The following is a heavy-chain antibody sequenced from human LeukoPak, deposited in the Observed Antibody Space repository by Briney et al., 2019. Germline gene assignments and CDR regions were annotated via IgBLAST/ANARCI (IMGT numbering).Heavy chain of an antibody. J-gene: IGHJ4*02. CDR3: SRLWGGNN. CDR2: ISSSGSTI. V-gene: IGHV3-48*03. Sequence: GGSLRLSCAASGFTFSSYEMNWVRQAPGKGLEWVSYISSSGSTIYYADSVKGRFTISRDDSKNTAYLQMNSLKTEDTAVYYCSRLWGGNNWGQGTLVTVSS. CDR1: GFTFSSYE. D-gene: IGHD3-16*01.